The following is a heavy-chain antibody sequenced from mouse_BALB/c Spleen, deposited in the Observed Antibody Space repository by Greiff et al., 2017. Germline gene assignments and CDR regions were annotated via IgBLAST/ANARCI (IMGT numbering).Heavy chain of an antibody. D-gene: IGHD3-1*01. CDR3: AREGGYDYYAMDY. Sequence: EVKVEESGPGLVKPSQSLSLTCTVTGYSITSDYAWNWIRQFPGNKLEWMGYISYSGSTSYNPSLKSRISITRDTSKNQFFLQLNSVTTEDTATYYCAREGGYDYYAMDYWGQGTSVTVSS. J-gene: IGHJ4*01. CDR1: GYSITSDYA. V-gene: IGHV3-2*02. CDR2: ISYSGST.